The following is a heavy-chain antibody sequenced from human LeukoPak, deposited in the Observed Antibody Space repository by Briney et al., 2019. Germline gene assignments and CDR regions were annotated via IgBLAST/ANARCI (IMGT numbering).Heavy chain of an antibody. J-gene: IGHJ6*03. CDR1: GGSISSSSYY. CDR2: IYYSGST. D-gene: IGHD3-9*01. CDR3: ARVSWFPGSSYYYMDV. Sequence: SETLSLTCTVSGGSISSSSYYWGWIRQPPGKGLEWIGSIYYSGSTNYNPSLKSRVTISVDTSKTQFSLKLSSVTAADTAVYYCARVSWFPGSSYYYMDVWGKGTTVTVSS. V-gene: IGHV4-39*07.